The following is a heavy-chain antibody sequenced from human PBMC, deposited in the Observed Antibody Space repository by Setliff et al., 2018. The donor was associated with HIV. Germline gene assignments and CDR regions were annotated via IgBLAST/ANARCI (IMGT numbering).Heavy chain of an antibody. CDR2: IYYSGIT. CDR1: GGSISRISYY. D-gene: IGHD6-13*01. V-gene: IGHV4-39*01. CDR3: ARQNRIAAAGTEIDY. Sequence: SETLSLTCTVSGGSISRISYYWGWIRQTKGKGLGWIASIYYSGITYYNPSLKSRVTISVDTSNNQFSLKLSSVTAADTAVYNCARQNRIAAAGTEIDYWGQGTLVTVSS. J-gene: IGHJ4*02.